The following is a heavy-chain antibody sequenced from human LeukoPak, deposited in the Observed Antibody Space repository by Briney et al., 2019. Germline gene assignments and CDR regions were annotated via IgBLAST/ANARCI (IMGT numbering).Heavy chain of an antibody. CDR3: ASLPYDSSGYYPAD. V-gene: IGHV1-18*01. D-gene: IGHD3-22*01. CDR1: GYTFTSYG. Sequence: GASVKVSCKASGYTFTSYGISWVRQAPGQGLEWMGWISAYNGNTNYAQKLQGRVTITTDTSTSTAYMELRSLRSDDTAVYYCASLPYDSSGYYPADWGQGTLVTVSS. J-gene: IGHJ4*02. CDR2: ISAYNGNT.